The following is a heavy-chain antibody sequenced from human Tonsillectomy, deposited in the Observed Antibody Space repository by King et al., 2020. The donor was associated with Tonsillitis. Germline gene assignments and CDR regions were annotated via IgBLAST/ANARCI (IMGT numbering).Heavy chain of an antibody. V-gene: IGHV3-21*01. CDR2: ISYSGTYV. CDR1: GLTFSSFT. Sequence: VQLVESGGGLVRPGGSLRLSCAASGLTFSSFTMNWVRRAPGKGLEWVSSISYSGTYVYYADSVKGRFTISRDNANNLLYLQMTSLRVDDTAMYYCARDRDRLSGSYYDYWGQGTLVTVSS. J-gene: IGHJ4*02. D-gene: IGHD1-26*01. CDR3: ARDRDRLSGSYYDY.